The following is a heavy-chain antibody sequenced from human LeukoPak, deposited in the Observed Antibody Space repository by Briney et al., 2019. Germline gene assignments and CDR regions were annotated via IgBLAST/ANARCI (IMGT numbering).Heavy chain of an antibody. CDR3: ARDEEYNWNYGHLDY. J-gene: IGHJ4*02. V-gene: IGHV1-18*01. CDR1: GYTFTSYG. D-gene: IGHD1-7*01. CDR2: ISAYNGNT. Sequence: ASVKVSCKASGYTFTSYGISWVRQAPGQGLEWMGWISAYNGNTNYAQKLHGRVTMTTDTSTSTAYMELRSLRSDDTAVYYCARDEEYNWNYGHLDYWGQGTLVTVSS.